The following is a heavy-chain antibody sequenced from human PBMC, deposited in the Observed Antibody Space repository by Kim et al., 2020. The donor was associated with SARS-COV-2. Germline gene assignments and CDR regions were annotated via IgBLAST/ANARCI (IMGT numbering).Heavy chain of an antibody. V-gene: IGHV3-30*15. Sequence: VTGRFTISRDKSKNTLYLQMSSVSAEETAVYYCARRSGGYDSYYYFGMAVWGQGTTVTVSS. CDR3: ARRSGGYDSYYYFGMAV. J-gene: IGHJ6*02. D-gene: IGHD5-12*01.